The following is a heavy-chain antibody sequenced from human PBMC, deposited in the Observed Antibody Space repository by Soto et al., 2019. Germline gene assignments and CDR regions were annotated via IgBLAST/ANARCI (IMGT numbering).Heavy chain of an antibody. D-gene: IGHD6-13*01. CDR1: GFTFSSYA. CDR2: ISYDGSNK. Sequence: PGVSLRLSCAASGFTFSSYAMHWVRQSPGKGLEWVAVISYDGSNKYYADSVKGRFTISRDNSKNTLYLQMNSLRAEDTAVYYCQRAQYSSSWWGYYYYGMDVWGQRTTVTVSS. V-gene: IGHV3-30-3*01. CDR3: QRAQYSSSWWGYYYYGMDV. J-gene: IGHJ6*02.